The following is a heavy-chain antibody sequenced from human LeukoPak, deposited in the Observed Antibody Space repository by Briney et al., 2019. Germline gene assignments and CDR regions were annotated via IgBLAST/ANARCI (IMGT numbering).Heavy chain of an antibody. V-gene: IGHV4-34*01. J-gene: IGHJ4*02. CDR3: GRGPKMTYYYDGSGYCY. CDR2: IDHSGST. Sequence: SETLSLTCAVYGGSFSGYYWSWIRQPPGKGLEWIGEIDHSGSTNYNPSLKSRVTISVDTSKNQFSLKLSSVTAADTAVYYCGRGPKMTYYYDGSGYCYWGQGTLVTVSS. D-gene: IGHD3-22*01. CDR1: GGSFSGYY.